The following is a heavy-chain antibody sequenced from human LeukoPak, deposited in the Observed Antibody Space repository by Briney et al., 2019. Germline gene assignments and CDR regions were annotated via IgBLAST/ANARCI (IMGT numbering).Heavy chain of an antibody. CDR2: FNPEEGET. Sequence: ASVKVSRKLSGYTPSELSIHWVRHPPGKGGEWGGSFNPEEGETYSAQTFQGRLILTEDTSTGTAYMELRTLRSEDTAVFYCAASVLRCSPDFDYWGQGTLVTASS. CDR3: AASVLRCSPDFDY. CDR1: GYTPSELS. V-gene: IGHV1-24*01. D-gene: IGHD2-15*01. J-gene: IGHJ4*02.